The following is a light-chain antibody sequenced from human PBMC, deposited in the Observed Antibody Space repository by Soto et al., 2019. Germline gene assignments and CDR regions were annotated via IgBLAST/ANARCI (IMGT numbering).Light chain of an antibody. J-gene: IGKJ4*01. V-gene: IGKV4-1*01. CDR2: WAS. Sequence: DIVMTQSPDSLDVSLGERATINCKSSQSVLYSSHNKNYLAWYQQKPGQPPKLLIYWASTRESGVPDRFSGSGSGTDFTLTISSLQAEDGAVYYCQQYYRTPLTFGGGTKVEIK. CDR1: QSVLYSSHNKNY. CDR3: QQYYRTPLT.